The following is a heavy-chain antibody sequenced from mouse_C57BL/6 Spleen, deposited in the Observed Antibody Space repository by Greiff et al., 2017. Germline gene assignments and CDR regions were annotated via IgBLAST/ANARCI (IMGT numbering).Heavy chain of an antibody. CDR3: SRSGATVVGGDAMGC. CDR2: IDPGDGDT. Sequence: QVHVKQSGAELVKPGASVKISCKASGYAFSSYWMNWVKQRPGKGLEWIGQIDPGDGDTNYNGKFKGKATLTADKSSSTAYMQLSSLTSEDSAVYFCSRSGATVVGGDAMGCWGQGASVTVSS. V-gene: IGHV1-80*01. CDR1: GYAFSSYW. J-gene: IGHJ4*01. D-gene: IGHD1-1*01.